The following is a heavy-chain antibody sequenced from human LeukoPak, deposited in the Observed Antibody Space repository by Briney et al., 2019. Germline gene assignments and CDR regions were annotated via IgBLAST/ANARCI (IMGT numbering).Heavy chain of an antibody. D-gene: IGHD1-7*01. CDR2: IYYSGST. CDR1: GGSISSSSYC. CDR3: ARVRNYEVDY. J-gene: IGHJ4*02. Sequence: NSSETLSLTCTVSGGSISSSSYCWGWIRQPPGKGLEWIGSIYYSGSTYYNPSLKSRVTISVDTSKNQFSLKLSSVTAADTAVYYCARVRNYEVDYWGQGTLVTVSS. V-gene: IGHV4-39*07.